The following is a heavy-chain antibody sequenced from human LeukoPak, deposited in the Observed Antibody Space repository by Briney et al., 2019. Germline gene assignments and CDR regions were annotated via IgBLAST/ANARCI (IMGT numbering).Heavy chain of an antibody. V-gene: IGHV5-51*01. J-gene: IGHJ4*02. CDR1: GYSFTNYW. CDR3: ARMIGLGEVSPYFDY. CDR2: IYPGDSDT. Sequence: GESLKISCKGSGYSFTNYWIGWVRQMPGKGLEWMGIIYPGDSDTRYSPSFQGHVTISADKSINTAYLQWNSLKASDTAIYYCARMIGLGEVSPYFDYWGQGSLVTVSS. D-gene: IGHD3-16*02.